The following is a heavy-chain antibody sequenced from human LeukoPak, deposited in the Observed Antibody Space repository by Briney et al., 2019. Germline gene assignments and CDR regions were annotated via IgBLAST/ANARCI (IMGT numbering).Heavy chain of an antibody. V-gene: IGHV3-33*06. D-gene: IGHD2-2*01. CDR1: GFTFSSYG. CDR2: IWYDGSNK. CDR3: AKGGCCSSTSCYSYYYYMDV. Sequence: PGGSLRLSCAASGFTFSSYGMHWVRQAPGKGLEWVAVIWYDGSNKYYADSVKGRFTISRDNSKNTLYLQMNSLRAEDTAVYYCAKGGCCSSTSCYSYYYYMDVWGKGTTVTVSS. J-gene: IGHJ6*03.